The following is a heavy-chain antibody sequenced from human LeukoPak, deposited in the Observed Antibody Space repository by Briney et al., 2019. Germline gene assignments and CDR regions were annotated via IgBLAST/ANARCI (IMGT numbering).Heavy chain of an antibody. CDR3: ARDIAVAAYFDY. J-gene: IGHJ4*02. CDR2: ISAYNGNT. D-gene: IGHD6-19*01. Sequence: GASVEVSCKASGYPFTSYGISWVRQAPGHGLGWLGWISAYNGNTNYAQKLQGRVTMTTDTSTSTAYMELRSLRSDDTAVYYCARDIAVAAYFDYWGQGTLVTVSS. CDR1: GYPFTSYG. V-gene: IGHV1-18*01.